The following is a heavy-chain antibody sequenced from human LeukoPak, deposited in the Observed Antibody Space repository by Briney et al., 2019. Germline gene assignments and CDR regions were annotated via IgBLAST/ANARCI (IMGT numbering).Heavy chain of an antibody. CDR1: GFTFSSYG. J-gene: IGHJ4*02. Sequence: PGGSLRLSCAASGFTFSSYGMHWVRQAPGKGLEWVAVISYDGSNKYYADSVKGRFTISRDNSKNTLYLQMNSLRAEDTAVYYCAYYGSGSYYLSYFDYWGQGTQVTVSS. CDR3: AYYGSGSYYLSYFDY. D-gene: IGHD3-10*01. V-gene: IGHV3-30*03. CDR2: ISYDGSNK.